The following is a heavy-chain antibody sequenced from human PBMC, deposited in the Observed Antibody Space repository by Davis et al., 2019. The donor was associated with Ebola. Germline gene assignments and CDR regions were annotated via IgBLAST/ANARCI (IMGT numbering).Heavy chain of an antibody. J-gene: IGHJ4*02. CDR2: ISKDGSSK. CDR3: AKESVRDTMIWGFDS. D-gene: IGHD3-10*01. V-gene: IGHV3-30*18. CDR1: GFTFSSYW. Sequence: GESLKISCAASGFTFSSYWMSWVRQAPGKGLEWVAVISKDGSSKYYADPVKGRFTISRDNSKNTLYLQMNSLRADDTALYSCAKESVRDTMIWGFDSWGQGTLVTVSS.